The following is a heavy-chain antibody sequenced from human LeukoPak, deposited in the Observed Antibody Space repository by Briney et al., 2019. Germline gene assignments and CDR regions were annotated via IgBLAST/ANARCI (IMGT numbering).Heavy chain of an antibody. CDR3: AREGSSGYYSDY. CDR2: IYYSGST. CDR1: GGSISGYY. J-gene: IGHJ4*02. Sequence: SETLSLTCTVSGGSISGYYCSSIRQPPGKLLEWIGYIYYSGSTNYNPSLKSRVTISVDTSKNQFSLKLSSVTAADTAVYYCAREGSSGYYSDYWGQGTLVTVSS. D-gene: IGHD3-22*01. V-gene: IGHV4-59*01.